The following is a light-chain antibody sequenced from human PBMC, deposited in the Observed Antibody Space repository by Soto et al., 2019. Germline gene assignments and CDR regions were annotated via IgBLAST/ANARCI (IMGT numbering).Light chain of an antibody. Sequence: EIVLTQSPGTLSLSPGERATLSCRASQSVSDSYLAWYQHKPGQAPGLLMYAASNRAPGIPDRFSGSGSGTDFSLTISRLEPEDFAVYYCQPYGNVRRTFGGGTNVEIK. J-gene: IGKJ4*01. V-gene: IGKV3-20*01. CDR3: QPYGNVRRT. CDR2: AAS. CDR1: QSVSDSY.